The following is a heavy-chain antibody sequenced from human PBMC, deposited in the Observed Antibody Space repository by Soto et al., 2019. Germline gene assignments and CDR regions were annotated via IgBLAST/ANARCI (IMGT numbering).Heavy chain of an antibody. D-gene: IGHD3-16*02. V-gene: IGHV4-34*01. CDR2: INHSGST. J-gene: IGHJ4*02. Sequence: QVQLHQWGAGLLKPSETLSLTCAVYGGSFRGYYWSWIRQPPGKGLEWMGEINHSGSTNYNPSLKSRVTISVNTSTNKFSLKLSSVTAADTAVYYCARVGYDYVWGSSRLDCWGQGTLVTVSS. CDR3: ARVGYDYVWGSSRLDC. CDR1: GGSFRGYY.